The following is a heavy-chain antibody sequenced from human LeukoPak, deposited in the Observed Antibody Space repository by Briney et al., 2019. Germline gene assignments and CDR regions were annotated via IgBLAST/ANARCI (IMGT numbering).Heavy chain of an antibody. J-gene: IGHJ4*02. V-gene: IGHV3-23*01. D-gene: IGHD3-9*01. Sequence: SGGSLRLSCTVSGFTVSSNSMSWVRQAPGKGLEWVSAISGSGGSTYYADSVKGRFTISRDNSKNTLSLQMNSLRAVDTAVYYCARTTKEFDILTGYYFDYWGQGTLVTVSS. CDR2: ISGSGGST. CDR1: GFTVSSNS. CDR3: ARTTKEFDILTGYYFDY.